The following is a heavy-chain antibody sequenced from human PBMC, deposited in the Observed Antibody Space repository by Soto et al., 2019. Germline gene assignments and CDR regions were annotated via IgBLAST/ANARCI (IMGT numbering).Heavy chain of an antibody. J-gene: IGHJ4*02. CDR1: GFTFSSYA. CDR3: ARGSSSWYYFDY. Sequence: QVQLVESGGGVVQRGRSLRLSCAASGFTFSSYAMHWVRQAPGKGLEWVAVISYDGSNKYYADSVKGRFTISRDNSKNTLYLQMNSLRAEDTAVYYCARGSSSWYYFDYWGQGTQVTVSS. CDR2: ISYDGSNK. V-gene: IGHV3-30-3*01. D-gene: IGHD6-13*01.